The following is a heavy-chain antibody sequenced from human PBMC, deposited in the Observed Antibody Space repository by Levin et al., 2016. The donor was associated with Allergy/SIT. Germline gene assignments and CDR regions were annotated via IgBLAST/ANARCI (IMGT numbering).Heavy chain of an antibody. J-gene: IGHJ6*02. CDR3: ARDGYSYGHRRYYYYYGMDV. CDR2: INAGNGNT. D-gene: IGHD5-18*01. V-gene: IGHV1-3*01. Sequence: WVRQAPGQRLEWMGWINAGNGNTKYSQKFQGRVTITRDTSASTAYMELSSLRSEDTAVYYCARDGYSYGHRRYYYYYGMDVWGQGTTVTVSS.